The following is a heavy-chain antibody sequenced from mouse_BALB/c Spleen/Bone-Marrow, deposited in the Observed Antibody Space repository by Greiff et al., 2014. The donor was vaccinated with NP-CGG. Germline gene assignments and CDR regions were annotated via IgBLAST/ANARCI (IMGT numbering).Heavy chain of an antibody. J-gene: IGHJ2*01. CDR2: IYPGDGDT. CDR3: ARNFPFDY. CDR1: GYTFTSYW. V-gene: IGHV1-87*01. Sequence: VQLQESGAELARPGASVKLSCKASGYTFTSYWMQWVKQRPGQGLEWIGAIYPGDGDTGYTQKFKGKATLTADKSSTTAHMQLSSLTSEDSAVYYCARNFPFDYWGQGTTLTGSS.